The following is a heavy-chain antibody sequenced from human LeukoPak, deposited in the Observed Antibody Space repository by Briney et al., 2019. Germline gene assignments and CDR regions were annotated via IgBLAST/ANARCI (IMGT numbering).Heavy chain of an antibody. V-gene: IGHV7-4-1*02. D-gene: IGHD2-2*01. CDR2: INTNTGNP. CDR1: GYTFTSYA. J-gene: IGHJ4*02. CDR3: ARGPVPAAIHLSFDY. Sequence: ASVKVSCKASGYTFTSYAMNWVRQAPGQGLEWMGWINTNTGNPTYAQGFTGRFVFSLDTSVSTAYLQISSLKAEDTAVYYCARGPVPAAIHLSFDYWGQGTLVTVSS.